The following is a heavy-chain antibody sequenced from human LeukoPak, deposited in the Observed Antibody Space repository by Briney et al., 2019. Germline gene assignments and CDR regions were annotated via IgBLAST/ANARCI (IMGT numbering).Heavy chain of an antibody. D-gene: IGHD4-23*01. J-gene: IGHJ3*02. CDR3: ARAGGNYAFDI. Sequence: ASVKVSCEASGYTLTAYHMHWVRQAPGQGLEWMGKINPSGDSTSYAQKFQGRVTMTRDTSTSTVYMELRSLRSEDTAVYYCARAGGNYAFDIWGQGTVVTVSS. CDR1: GYTLTAYH. V-gene: IGHV1-46*01. CDR2: INPSGDST.